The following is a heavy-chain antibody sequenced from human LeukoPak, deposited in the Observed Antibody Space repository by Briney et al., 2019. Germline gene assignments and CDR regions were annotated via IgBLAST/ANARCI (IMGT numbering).Heavy chain of an antibody. Sequence: GESLKISCKGSGYSFTSYWIGWVRQMPGKGLEWMGIIYPGDSDTRYSPSFQGQVTISADKSISTAYLQWSSLKASDTAMYYCARIVLRNYYDSSGLLYYFDYWGQGTLVTVSS. V-gene: IGHV5-51*01. CDR3: ARIVLRNYYDSSGLLYYFDY. CDR2: IYPGDSDT. J-gene: IGHJ4*02. CDR1: GYSFTSYW. D-gene: IGHD3-22*01.